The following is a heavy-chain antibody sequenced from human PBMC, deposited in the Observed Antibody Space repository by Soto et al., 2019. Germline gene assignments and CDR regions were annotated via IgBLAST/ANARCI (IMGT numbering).Heavy chain of an antibody. CDR2: INPNSGAT. Sequence: QVQLAQSGAEVKKPGASVKVSCKASGYTFTGYFMHWVRQAPGQGLEWMGWINPNSGATKYAQKFQGRVTLPRDTSINTAYMEMSMLRSDDTAVYYCARGGGTILAPLPWGQGTLVTVSS. D-gene: IGHD3-3*01. CDR3: ARGGGTILAPLP. V-gene: IGHV1-2*02. CDR1: GYTFTGYF. J-gene: IGHJ5*02.